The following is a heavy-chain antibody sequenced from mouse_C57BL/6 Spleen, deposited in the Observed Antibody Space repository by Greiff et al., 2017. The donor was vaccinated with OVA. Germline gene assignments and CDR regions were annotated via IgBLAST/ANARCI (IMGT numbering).Heavy chain of an antibody. Sequence: ESGPGLVKPSQSLSLTCSVTGYSITSGYYWNWIRQFPGNKLEWMGYISYDGSNNYNPSLKNRISITRDTSKNQFFLKLNSVTTEDTATYYCARGGSYAWFAYWGQGTLVTVSA. J-gene: IGHJ3*01. V-gene: IGHV3-6*01. CDR1: GYSITSGYY. D-gene: IGHD1-1*02. CDR3: ARGGSYAWFAY. CDR2: ISYDGSN.